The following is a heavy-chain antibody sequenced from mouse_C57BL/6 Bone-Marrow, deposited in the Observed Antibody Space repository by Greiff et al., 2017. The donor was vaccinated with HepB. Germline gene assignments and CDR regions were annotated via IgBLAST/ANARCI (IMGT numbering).Heavy chain of an antibody. D-gene: IGHD1-1*01. CDR2: ISNGGGST. J-gene: IGHJ1*03. CDR1: GFTFSDYY. V-gene: IGHV5-12*01. CDR3: ARHYYGSSYEYFDV. Sequence: EVQLQESGGGLVQPGGSLKLSCAASGFTFSDYYMYWVRQTPEKRLEWVAYISNGGGSTYYPDTVKGRFTISRDNAKNTLYLQMSRLKSEDTAMYYCARHYYGSSYEYFDVWGTGTTVTVSS.